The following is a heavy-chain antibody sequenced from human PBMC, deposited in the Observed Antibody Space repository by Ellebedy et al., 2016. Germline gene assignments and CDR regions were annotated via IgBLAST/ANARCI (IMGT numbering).Heavy chain of an antibody. CDR1: GGSISSYY. CDR2: IYYSGST. CDR3: AKWNGDWYAFDV. J-gene: IGHJ3*01. D-gene: IGHD1-20*01. V-gene: IGHV4-59*01. Sequence: SETLSLTCTVSGGSISSYYWSWIRQPPGKGLEWIGYIYYSGSTNYNPSLKSRVTISVDTSKNQFSLKLSSVTAADTAVYYCAKWNGDWYAFDVWGQGTMVTVSS.